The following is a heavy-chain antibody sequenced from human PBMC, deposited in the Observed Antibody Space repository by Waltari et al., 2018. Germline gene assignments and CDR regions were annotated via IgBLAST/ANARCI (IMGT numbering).Heavy chain of an antibody. CDR2: IYHSGST. Sequence: QVQLQESGPGLVKPSETLSLTCAVSGYSISSGYSWGWIRQPPGKGLEWIGSIYHSGSTYYNPSLKSRVTISVDTSKNQFSLKLSSVTAADTAVYYCARQRAAGKGWFDPWGQGTLVTVSS. J-gene: IGHJ5*02. V-gene: IGHV4-38-2*01. CDR3: ARQRAAGKGWFDP. CDR1: GYSISSGYS. D-gene: IGHD6-13*01.